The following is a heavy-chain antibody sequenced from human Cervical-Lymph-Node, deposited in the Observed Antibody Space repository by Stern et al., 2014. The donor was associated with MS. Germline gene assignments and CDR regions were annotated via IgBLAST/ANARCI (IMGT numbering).Heavy chain of an antibody. V-gene: IGHV1-46*03. J-gene: IGHJ6*02. Sequence: VQLLESGAEVKKPGASVKVSCKASGYTFTSYYMPWVRQAPGQGLEWMGIINPSGGSTSYAQKFQGRVTMTRDTSTSTVYMELSSLRSEDTAVYYCARDLLDTRYGMDVWGQGTTVTVSS. CDR1: GYTFTSYY. CDR3: ARDLLDTRYGMDV. D-gene: IGHD3-9*01. CDR2: INPSGGST.